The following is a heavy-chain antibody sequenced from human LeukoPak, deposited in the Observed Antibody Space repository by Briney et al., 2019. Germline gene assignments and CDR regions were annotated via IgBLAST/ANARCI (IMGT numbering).Heavy chain of an antibody. D-gene: IGHD3-22*01. V-gene: IGHV4-39*01. Sequence: SETLSLTCTVSGGSISSSSYYWGWIRQPPGKGLEWIGSIYYSGSTYYNPSLKSRVTISVDTSKNQFSLKLSSVTAADTAVYYCARLKRITMIVVVTRYYFDYWGQGTLVTVSS. CDR1: GGSISSSSYY. J-gene: IGHJ4*02. CDR3: ARLKRITMIVVVTRYYFDY. CDR2: IYYSGST.